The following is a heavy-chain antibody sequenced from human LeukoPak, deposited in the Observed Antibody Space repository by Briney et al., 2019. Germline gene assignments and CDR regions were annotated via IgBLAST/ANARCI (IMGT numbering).Heavy chain of an antibody. J-gene: IGHJ3*02. D-gene: IGHD2-2*02. CDR1: GYSISSGYY. V-gene: IGHV4-38-2*01. CDR2: IYHSGST. Sequence: SETLSLTCAVSGYSISSGYYWGWIRQPPGKGLEWIGSIYHSGSTYYNPSLKSRVTISVDTSKNQFSLKLSSVTAADTAVYYCARRKSSTGPCSSTSSYKAKPAFDIWRQGTMVTVSS. CDR3: ARRKSSTGPCSSTSSYKAKPAFDI.